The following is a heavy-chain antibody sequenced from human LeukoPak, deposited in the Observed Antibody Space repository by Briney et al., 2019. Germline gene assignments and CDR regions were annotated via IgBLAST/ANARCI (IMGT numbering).Heavy chain of an antibody. D-gene: IGHD3-10*01. Sequence: PSETLSLTCAVSGGSISSSNWWSWVRQPPGKGLEWIGEIYHSGSTNYNPSLKSRVTISVDKSKNQFSLKLSSVTAADTAVYHCARGLGYYYGSGSYGYWGQGTLVTVSS. J-gene: IGHJ4*02. CDR2: IYHSGST. CDR3: ARGLGYYYGSGSYGY. V-gene: IGHV4-4*02. CDR1: GGSISSSNW.